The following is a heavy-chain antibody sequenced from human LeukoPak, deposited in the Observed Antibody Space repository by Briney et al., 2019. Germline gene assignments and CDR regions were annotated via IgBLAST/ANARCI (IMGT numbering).Heavy chain of an antibody. V-gene: IGHV3-64D*06. Sequence: GGSLRLSCSASGFTFSSYAMHWVRQAPGKGLEYVSAISSNGVTTYHADPVKGRFTISGDNSKNTLYLQMSSLRAEDTAVYYCVKVHCTSTSCYGAFDIWGQGTMVTVSS. CDR3: VKVHCTSTSCYGAFDI. CDR2: ISSNGVTT. D-gene: IGHD2-2*01. J-gene: IGHJ3*02. CDR1: GFTFSSYA.